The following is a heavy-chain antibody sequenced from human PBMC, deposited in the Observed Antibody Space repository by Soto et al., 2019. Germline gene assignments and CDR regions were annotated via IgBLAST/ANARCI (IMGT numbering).Heavy chain of an antibody. V-gene: IGHV1-18*01. Sequence: VASVKVSCKASGYTFTSYGISWVRQAPGQGLEWMGWISAYNGNTNYAQKLQGRVTMTTDTSTSTAYMELRSLRSDDTAVYYCARGSLVRAVAGQYFQHWGQGTLVTVSS. CDR2: ISAYNGNT. CDR3: ARGSLVRAVAGQYFQH. CDR1: GYTFTSYG. J-gene: IGHJ1*01. D-gene: IGHD6-19*01.